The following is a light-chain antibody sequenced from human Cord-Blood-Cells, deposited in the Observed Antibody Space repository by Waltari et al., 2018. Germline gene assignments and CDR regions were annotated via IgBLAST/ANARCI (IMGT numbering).Light chain of an antibody. V-gene: IGLV2-14*02. J-gene: IGLJ3*02. CDR1: SSDVGSYNL. CDR3: SSYTSSSTWV. CDR2: EGS. Sequence: QSALTQPASVSGSPGQSITISCTGTSSDVGSYNLFSWYQQHPCKAPKLMIYEGSKRPSGVSNRFSGSKSGNTASLTISGLQSEDEADYYCSSYTSSSTWVFGGGTKLTVL.